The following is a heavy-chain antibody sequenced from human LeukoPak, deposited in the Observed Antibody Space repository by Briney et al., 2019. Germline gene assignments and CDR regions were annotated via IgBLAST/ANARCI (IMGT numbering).Heavy chain of an antibody. J-gene: IGHJ3*02. CDR3: ARETSEAFDI. CDR1: GFTFSGHS. Sequence: GSLRLSCAASGFTFSGHSMNWVRQAPGEGLEWVSSIGSSSSSIYYADSVKGRFTISRDNAKNSLYLQMNSLRGEDTAVYYCARETSEAFDIWGQGTMVTVSS. CDR2: IGSSSSSI. V-gene: IGHV3-21*01.